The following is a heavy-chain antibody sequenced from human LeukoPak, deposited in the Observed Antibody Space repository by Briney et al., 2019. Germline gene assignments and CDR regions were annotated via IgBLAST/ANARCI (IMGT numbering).Heavy chain of an antibody. CDR2: MNPNSGNT. Sequence: GASVKVSCKASGYTFTSYDINWVRQATGQGLEWMGWMNPNSGNTGYAQKFQGRVTMTRNTSISTAYMELSSLRSEDTAVYYCARGASQSGYFDAYYYYYYMDVWGKGTTVTISS. CDR1: GYTFTSYD. J-gene: IGHJ6*03. V-gene: IGHV1-8*01. D-gene: IGHD3-9*01. CDR3: ARGASQSGYFDAYYYYYYMDV.